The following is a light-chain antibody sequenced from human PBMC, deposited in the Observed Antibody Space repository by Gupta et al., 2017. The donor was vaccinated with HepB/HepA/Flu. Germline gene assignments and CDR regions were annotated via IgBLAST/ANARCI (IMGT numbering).Light chain of an antibody. CDR3: RQYYNYPWT. CDR2: DAS. J-gene: IGKJ1*01. CDR1: QGIRND. V-gene: IGKV1-6*01. Sequence: IHMTKTPSSLSASVGDRVTITFRASQGIRNDLGWYQQKPGKAPKLLIYDASSLQSGVPSRFSGSGSGTDFTLTISSLQPEDFATYYCRQYYNYPWTFGQGTKVEIK.